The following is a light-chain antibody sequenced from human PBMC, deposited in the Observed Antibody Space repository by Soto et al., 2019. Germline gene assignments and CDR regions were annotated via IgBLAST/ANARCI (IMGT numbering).Light chain of an antibody. Sequence: EVVMTQSPATLSVSPGVGATLSCWASQPVSDNLAWYQQKPGQAPRLLIYGASNRATGIPDRFSGSGSGTDFTLTISRLEPEDFAVYYCQQYGSSGTFGQGTKVDI. CDR2: GAS. V-gene: IGKV3-20*01. CDR1: QPVSDN. CDR3: QQYGSSGT. J-gene: IGKJ1*01.